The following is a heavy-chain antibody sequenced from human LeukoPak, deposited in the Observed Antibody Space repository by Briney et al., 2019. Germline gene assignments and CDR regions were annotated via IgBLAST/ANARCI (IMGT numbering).Heavy chain of an antibody. CDR3: ASTDCSSTSCPNYYFDY. J-gene: IGHJ4*02. V-gene: IGHV3-21*01. Sequence: GGSLRLSCAASGFTFSSYSMNWVRQAPGKGLEWVSSISSSSGYIFYADSVKGRFTISRDNAKNSLYLQMNSLRAEDTAVYYCASTDCSSTSCPNYYFDYWGQGTLVTVSS. D-gene: IGHD2-2*01. CDR2: ISSSSGYI. CDR1: GFTFSSYS.